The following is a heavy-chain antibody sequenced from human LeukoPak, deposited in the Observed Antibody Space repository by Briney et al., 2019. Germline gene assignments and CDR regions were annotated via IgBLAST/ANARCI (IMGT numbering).Heavy chain of an antibody. J-gene: IGHJ4*02. D-gene: IGHD5-12*01. CDR3: ARIGIEGWLRFDY. CDR1: GFTFSSYA. Sequence: GGSLRLSCAASGFTFSSYAMSWVRQAPGKGLEWVSAISGSGGSTYYADSVKGRFTISRDNSKNTLYLQMNSLRAEDTAVYYCARIGIEGWLRFDYWGQGTLVTVSS. V-gene: IGHV3-23*01. CDR2: ISGSGGST.